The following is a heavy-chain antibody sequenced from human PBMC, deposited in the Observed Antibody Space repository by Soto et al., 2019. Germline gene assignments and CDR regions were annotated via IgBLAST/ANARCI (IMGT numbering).Heavy chain of an antibody. CDR1: GGSFRREA. CDR2: ILPFFGTA. J-gene: IGHJ3*01. V-gene: IGHV1-69*15. Sequence: QVQLVQSGAEVKKPGSSVKVSCKASGGSFRREAINWVRQAPGQGHEWMGNILPFFGTADYEQKFLGRGTLTADVSTTTGYMALCSLRCEETALSYCARGHDLGGNSDAFDVWGQGTMVIVSS. CDR3: ARGHDLGGNSDAFDV. D-gene: IGHD2-15*01.